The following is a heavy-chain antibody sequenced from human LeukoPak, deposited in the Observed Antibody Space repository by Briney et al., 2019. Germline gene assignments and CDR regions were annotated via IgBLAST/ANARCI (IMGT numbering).Heavy chain of an antibody. CDR2: INPNSGGT. Sequence: ASVKVSCKASGYTFTSYGISWVRQAPGQGLEWMGWINPNSGGTNYAQKFQGRVTMTRDTSISTAYMELSSLRSEDTAVYYCARAEDYYGSGSYPDWGQGTLVTVSS. CDR1: GYTFTSYG. V-gene: IGHV1-2*02. D-gene: IGHD3-10*01. J-gene: IGHJ4*02. CDR3: ARAEDYYGSGSYPD.